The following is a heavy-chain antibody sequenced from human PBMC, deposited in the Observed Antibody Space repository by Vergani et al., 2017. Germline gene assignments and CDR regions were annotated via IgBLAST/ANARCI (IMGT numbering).Heavy chain of an antibody. CDR1: GFTFNQYG. CDR3: ARDLRLLYNRFDP. Sequence: QVQLVESGGGVVQPGRSLRLSCSASGFTFNQYGFHCVRPAPGKGLEWVAVTWYDGNNKQYADSVKGRFTISRDNSKSTMYLQMNSLRDEDTGVYYCARDLRLLYNRFDPWGQGTLVTVSS. J-gene: IGHJ5*02. D-gene: IGHD1-14*01. V-gene: IGHV3-33*01. CDR2: TWYDGNNK.